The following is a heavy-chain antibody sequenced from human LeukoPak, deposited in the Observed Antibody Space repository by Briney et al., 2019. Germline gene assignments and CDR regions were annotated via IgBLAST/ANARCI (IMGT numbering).Heavy chain of an antibody. D-gene: IGHD6-13*01. CDR3: ARDGQLVPFDD. V-gene: IGHV3-20*04. Sequence: PGGSLRLSCAASGFTFNNYGMSWVRQAPGKGLEWVSVINWNGGSTGYADSVKGRFTISRDNAKNSLYLQMKSLRAEDTALYYCARDGQLVPFDDWGQGTLVTVSS. J-gene: IGHJ4*02. CDR2: INWNGGST. CDR1: GFTFNNYG.